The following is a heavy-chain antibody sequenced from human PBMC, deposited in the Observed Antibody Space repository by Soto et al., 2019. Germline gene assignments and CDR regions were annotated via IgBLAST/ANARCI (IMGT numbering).Heavy chain of an antibody. J-gene: IGHJ6*02. D-gene: IGHD6-13*01. V-gene: IGHV1-69*13. CDR1: GGTFSSYA. CDR2: IIPIFGTA. Sequence: GASVKVSCKASGGTFSSYAISWVRQAPGQGLEWMGGIIPIFGTANYAQKFQGRVTITADESTSTAYMELSSLRSEDTAVYYCARAITIAAAGRFYYYGMDVWGQGTTVTVSS. CDR3: ARAITIAAAGRFYYYGMDV.